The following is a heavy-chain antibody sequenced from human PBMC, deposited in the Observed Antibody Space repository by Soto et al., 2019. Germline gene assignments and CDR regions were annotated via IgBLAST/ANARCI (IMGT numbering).Heavy chain of an antibody. CDR1: GFTFSSYI. Sequence: GGSLRLSCAASGFTFSSYIMNWVRQAPGKGLEWVSSISSSSIYIYYADSVKGRFTISRDNAKNSPYLQMNSLRAEDTAVYYCARDLRYCGGDCYSDYYYGMDVWGQGPTVTVSS. V-gene: IGHV3-21*01. D-gene: IGHD2-21*02. CDR3: ARDLRYCGGDCYSDYYYGMDV. J-gene: IGHJ6*02. CDR2: ISSSSIYI.